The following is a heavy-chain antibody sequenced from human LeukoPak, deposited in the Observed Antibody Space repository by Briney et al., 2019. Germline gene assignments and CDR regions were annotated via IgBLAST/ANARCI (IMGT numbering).Heavy chain of an antibody. CDR3: AKHRMVRGLFGDYYFYD. V-gene: IGHV3-23*01. CDR2: ISASGGST. D-gene: IGHD3-10*01. Sequence: GGSLRLSCAASGFTLSTYAMSWVRQAPGNGLEWVSTISASGGSTSYAHSVQGRFTISRDNSKNTLHVQMNSLRAEETAVYYCAKHRMVRGLFGDYYFYDWGQGTLVTVSS. J-gene: IGHJ4*02. CDR1: GFTLSTYA.